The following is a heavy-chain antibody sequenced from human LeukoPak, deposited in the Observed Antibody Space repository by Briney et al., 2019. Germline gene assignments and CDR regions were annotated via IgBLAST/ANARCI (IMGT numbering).Heavy chain of an antibody. CDR2: IKQDGSEK. CDR1: GFTFSSYW. V-gene: IGHV3-7*01. D-gene: IGHD1-26*01. CDR3: VRGGLYHYSGTSGDY. J-gene: IGHJ4*02. Sequence: GGSLRLSCAASGFTFSSYWMSWVRQAPGKGLEWVANIKQDGSEKYYVDSVKGRFTISRDSAKNTLYLQMNSLRAEDTAVYYCVRGGLYHYSGTSGDYWGQGTLVTVSS.